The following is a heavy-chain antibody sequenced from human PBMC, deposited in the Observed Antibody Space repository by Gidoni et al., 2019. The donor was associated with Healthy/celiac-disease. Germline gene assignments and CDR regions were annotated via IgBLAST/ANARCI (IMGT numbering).Heavy chain of an antibody. CDR3: AKDLVKQWLGAGGFDI. CDR2: ISWDGGST. J-gene: IGHJ3*02. D-gene: IGHD6-19*01. Sequence: EVQLVESGGVAVQPGGSLRLSCAASGFTFDAYTMHWVRQAPGKGLEWVSLISWDGGSTYYADSVKGRFTISRDNSKNSLYLQMNSLRTEDTALYYCAKDLVKQWLGAGGFDIWGQGTMVTVSS. V-gene: IGHV3-43*01. CDR1: GFTFDAYT.